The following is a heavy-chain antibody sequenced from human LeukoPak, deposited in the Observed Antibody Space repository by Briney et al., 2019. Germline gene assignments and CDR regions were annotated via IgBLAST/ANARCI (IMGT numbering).Heavy chain of an antibody. V-gene: IGHV1-2*04. J-gene: IGHJ6*02. Sequence: ASVKVSCKASGYTFTGYYMHWVRQAPGQGLEWMGWINPNSGGTNYAQKFQGWVTMTRDTSISTAYMELSRLRSDDTAVYYCARDTNTMVRGSYYYYGMDVWGQGTTVTVSS. CDR1: GYTFTGYY. D-gene: IGHD3-10*01. CDR3: ARDTNTMVRGSYYYYGMDV. CDR2: INPNSGGT.